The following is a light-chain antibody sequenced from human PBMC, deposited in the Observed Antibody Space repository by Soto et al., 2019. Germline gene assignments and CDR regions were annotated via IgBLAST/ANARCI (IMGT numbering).Light chain of an antibody. CDR2: AAS. Sequence: DIKITQSPSSLYASVVVRVTITCRASQGIRTNLDWYQQKPGIAPKRLIYAASNLQSGVPSRFSGSGSGTEFTLTVSSLQPEDFATYYCIQHNNFPWTFGQGTKVDTK. V-gene: IGKV1-17*01. CDR1: QGIRTN. J-gene: IGKJ1*01. CDR3: IQHNNFPWT.